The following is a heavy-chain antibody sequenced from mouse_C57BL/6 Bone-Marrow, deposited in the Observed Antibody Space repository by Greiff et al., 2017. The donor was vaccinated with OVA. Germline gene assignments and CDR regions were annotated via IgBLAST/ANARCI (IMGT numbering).Heavy chain of an antibody. J-gene: IGHJ2*01. CDR1: GYSITSGYF. D-gene: IGHD1-1*01. CDR3: ARDYYGSSVDY. V-gene: IGHV3-6*01. Sequence: VQLKESGPGLVKPSQSLSLTCSVTGYSITSGYFWNWIRQFPGNKLEWMGYISYDGSNNYNPSLKNRIPITRDTSKNQFFLKLNSVTTEDTATYYCARDYYGSSVDYWGQGTTLTVSS. CDR2: ISYDGSN.